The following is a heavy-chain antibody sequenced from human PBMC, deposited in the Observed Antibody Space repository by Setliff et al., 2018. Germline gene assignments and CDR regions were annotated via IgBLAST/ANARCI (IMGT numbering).Heavy chain of an antibody. CDR2: MYYSGDT. D-gene: IGHD5-18*01. CDR1: GGSVRGYY. V-gene: IGHV4-59*08. J-gene: IGHJ4*02. Sequence: KTSETLSLTCTVSGGSVRGYYWSWIRQPPGKGLEWIGYMYYSGDTNYNPSLKSRVTISVDTSKNQFSLELRSVTAADTAVYYCARLPPLHTPMALTFDYWGQGILGTVPQ. CDR3: ARLPPLHTPMALTFDY.